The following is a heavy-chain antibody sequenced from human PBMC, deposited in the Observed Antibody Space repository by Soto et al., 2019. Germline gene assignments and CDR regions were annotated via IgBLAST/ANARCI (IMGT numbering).Heavy chain of an antibody. CDR2: IWYDGSNK. V-gene: IGHV3-33*01. J-gene: IGHJ5*02. D-gene: IGHD2-15*01. CDR1: GFTFSSYG. CDR3: AREVVVVAATTLPWFDP. Sequence: GGSLRLSCAASGFTFSSYGMHWVRQAPGKGLEWEAVIWYDGSNKYYADSVKGRFTISRDNSKNTLYLQMNSLRAEDTAVYYCAREVVVVAATTLPWFDPWGQGTLVTVSS.